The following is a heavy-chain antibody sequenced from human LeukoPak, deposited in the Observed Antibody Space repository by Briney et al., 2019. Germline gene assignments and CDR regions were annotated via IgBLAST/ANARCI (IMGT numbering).Heavy chain of an antibody. J-gene: IGHJ5*02. CDR1: GFSFSNAW. V-gene: IGHV3-15*01. Sequence: GGSLRLSCAASGFSFSNAWMSWVRQSVGKGLEWVGRIRPTSEGGTTDYGAPMHGRVTISREDSKDMLYLQMDTLEAEDTGVYYCARLLRSLPGSGYMNWFDPWGPGTLVTVSS. CDR3: ARLLRSLPGSGYMNWFDP. D-gene: IGHD3-22*01. CDR2: IRPTSEGGTT.